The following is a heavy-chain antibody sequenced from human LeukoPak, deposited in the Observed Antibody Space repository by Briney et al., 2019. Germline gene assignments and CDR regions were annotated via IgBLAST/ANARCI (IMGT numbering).Heavy chain of an antibody. V-gene: IGHV2-26*01. CDR3: ARIHDFWSGYYPYYFDY. CDR1: GFSLSNARMG. D-gene: IGHD3-3*01. Sequence: SGPVLVKPTETLTLTCTVSGFSLSNARMGVSWIRQPPGKALEWPAHIFSNDEKSYSTSLKSRLTISKDTSKSQVVLTMTNMDPVDTATYYCARIHDFWSGYYPYYFDYWGQGTLVTVSS. J-gene: IGHJ4*02. CDR2: IFSNDEK.